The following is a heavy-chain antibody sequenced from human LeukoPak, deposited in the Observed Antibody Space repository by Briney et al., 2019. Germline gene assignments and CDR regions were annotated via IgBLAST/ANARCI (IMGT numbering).Heavy chain of an antibody. D-gene: IGHD3-9*01. Sequence: GGSLRLSCAASGFTFSSYGMHSVRQAPGKGLEWVAVIWYDGSNKYYADSVKGRFTISRDNSKNTLYLQMNSLRAEDTAVYYCAKARRPYDILTGYEYWGQGTLVTVSS. V-gene: IGHV3-33*06. CDR1: GFTFSSYG. CDR2: IWYDGSNK. CDR3: AKARRPYDILTGYEY. J-gene: IGHJ4*02.